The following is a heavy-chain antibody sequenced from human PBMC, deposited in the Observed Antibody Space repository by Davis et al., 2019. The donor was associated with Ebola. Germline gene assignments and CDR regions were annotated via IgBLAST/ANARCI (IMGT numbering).Heavy chain of an antibody. CDR2: ITSSGGLT. CDR1: EFTFRSYA. V-gene: IGHV3-23*01. J-gene: IGHJ4*02. CDR3: AKRTDSRSFEF. Sequence: PGGSLRLSCAASEFTFRSYAMSWVRQSPGKGLEWVSAITSSGGLTGYADSVKGRFTISRDNSKNTLYLQMNSLRADDTAIYYCAKRTDSRSFEFWGQGALVTVSS. D-gene: IGHD3-9*01.